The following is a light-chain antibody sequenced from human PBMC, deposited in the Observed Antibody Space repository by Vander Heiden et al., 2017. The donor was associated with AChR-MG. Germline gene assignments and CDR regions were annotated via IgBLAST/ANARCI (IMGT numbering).Light chain of an antibody. CDR1: QGTSSY. CDR2: SAS. CDR3: QQYYSTP. V-gene: IGKV1D-43*01. J-gene: IGKJ4*01. Sequence: AIRMTQSPFSLSAFVGDRVTITCWASQGTSSYLAWHQQKPAKAPKVFVYSASRLQSGVPSRFSGSGSGTDYTLTISSLQPEDFATYYCQQYYSTPFGGGTKVEIK.